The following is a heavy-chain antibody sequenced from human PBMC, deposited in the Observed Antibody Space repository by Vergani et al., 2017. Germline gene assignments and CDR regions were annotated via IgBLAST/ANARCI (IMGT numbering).Heavy chain of an antibody. V-gene: IGHV4-31*03. Sequence: QVQLQESGPGLVKPSQTLSLTCTVSGGSISSGGYYWSWIRQHPGKGLEWIGYIYYSGSTYYNPSLTSRVTISVDTSKNQFSLKLSSVTAADTAVYYCARDYSGELRYDYWGQGTLVTVSS. D-gene: IGHD1-26*01. CDR3: ARDYSGELRYDY. CDR1: GGSISSGGYY. J-gene: IGHJ4*02. CDR2: IYYSGST.